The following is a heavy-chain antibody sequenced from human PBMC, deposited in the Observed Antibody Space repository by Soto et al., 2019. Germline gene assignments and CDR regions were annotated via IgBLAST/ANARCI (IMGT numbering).Heavy chain of an antibody. Sequence: ASVKVSCKVSGYTLTELSMHWVRQAPGKGLEWMGGFDPEDGETIYAQKFQGRVTMTEDTSTDTAYMELSSLRSEDTAVYYCATSVNYYGSGSYYGDYWGQGTLVTVSS. CDR2: FDPEDGET. D-gene: IGHD3-10*01. V-gene: IGHV1-24*01. J-gene: IGHJ4*02. CDR3: ATSVNYYGSGSYYGDY. CDR1: GYTLTELS.